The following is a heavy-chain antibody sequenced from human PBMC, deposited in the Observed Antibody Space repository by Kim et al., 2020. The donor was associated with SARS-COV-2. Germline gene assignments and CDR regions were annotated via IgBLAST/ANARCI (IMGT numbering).Heavy chain of an antibody. CDR1: GFTVSSNY. V-gene: IGHV3-53*01. CDR3: ARGGEGVLNWFDP. Sequence: GGSLRLSCVASGFTVSSNYMGWVRQAPGKGLEWVSVIYSGGTTYYADSVKGRFSISRDNPKNTVYLQMNSLRAEDTAVYYCARGGEGVLNWFDPWGQGT. J-gene: IGHJ5*02. CDR2: IYSGGTT. D-gene: IGHD3-10*01.